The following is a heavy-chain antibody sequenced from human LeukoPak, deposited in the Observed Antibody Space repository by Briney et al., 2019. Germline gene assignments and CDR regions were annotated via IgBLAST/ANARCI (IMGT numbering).Heavy chain of an antibody. CDR1: GFTFSSYS. V-gene: IGHV3-48*01. CDR2: ISSGSNTI. CDR3: ARGFHRYYYDSGAYSVY. Sequence: GGSLRLSCAASGFTFSSYSMNWVRQAPGKGLEWLSYISSGSNTIYYADSVKGRFNTSRDNAKNSLYLQMNSLRAEDTAVYYCARGFHRYYYDSGAYSVYWGQGTLVTVSS. J-gene: IGHJ4*02. D-gene: IGHD3-22*01.